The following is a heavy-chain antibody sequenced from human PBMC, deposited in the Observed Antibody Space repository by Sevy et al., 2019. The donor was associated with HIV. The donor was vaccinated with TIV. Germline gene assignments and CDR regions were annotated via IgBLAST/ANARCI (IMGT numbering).Heavy chain of an antibody. D-gene: IGHD2-15*01. J-gene: IGHJ4*02. CDR1: GFTFSSYS. Sequence: ESLKISCAASGFTFSSYSMNWVRQAPGKGLEWVSSISSSSSYIYYADSVKGRFTISRDNAKNSLYLQMNSLRAEDTAVYYCARVVVADKYYFDYWGQGTLVTVSS. V-gene: IGHV3-21*01. CDR3: ARVVVADKYYFDY. CDR2: ISSSSSYI.